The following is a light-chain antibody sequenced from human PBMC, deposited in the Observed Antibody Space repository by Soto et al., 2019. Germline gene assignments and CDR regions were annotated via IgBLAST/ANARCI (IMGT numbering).Light chain of an antibody. CDR2: KAS. V-gene: IGKV1-5*03. J-gene: IGKJ5*01. CDR1: QTIINW. CDR3: QQYNTYSIT. Sequence: DIQMTQSPSTLSASVGDRVTITCRASQTIINWLAWYQQKPGKAPKLLIYKASTLEGEVPSRFSGSGSGTEFTLTISSLQPDDFATYYCQQYNTYSITFGQGTRLEIK.